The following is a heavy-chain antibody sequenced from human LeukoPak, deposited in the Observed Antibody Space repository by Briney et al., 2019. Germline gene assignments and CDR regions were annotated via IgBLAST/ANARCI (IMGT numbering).Heavy chain of an antibody. J-gene: IGHJ6*03. V-gene: IGHV3-30*01. CDR1: GFTFSSYA. CDR2: ISYDGSNK. CDR3: ASDSSSWHRWGYYYYMDV. D-gene: IGHD6-13*01. Sequence: GGFLRLSCAASGFTFSSYAMHWVRQAPGKGLEWVAVISYDGSNKYYADSVKGRFTISRDNSKNTLYLQMNSLRAEDTAVYYCASDSSSWHRWGYYYYMDVWGKGTTVTVSS.